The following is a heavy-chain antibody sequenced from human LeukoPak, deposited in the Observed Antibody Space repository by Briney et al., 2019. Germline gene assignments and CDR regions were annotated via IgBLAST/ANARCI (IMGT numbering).Heavy chain of an antibody. CDR2: IGGSSSPI. CDR3: ARDSPLFRSEGAFDI. V-gene: IGHV3-48*01. CDR1: GFTFSSYS. J-gene: IGHJ3*02. D-gene: IGHD3-3*01. Sequence: QTGGSLRLSCAASGFTFSSYSMNWVRQAPGKGLEWVSYIGGSSSPIYYADSVKGRFTVSRDNAKNSLYLQINSLRAEDTAVYYCARDSPLFRSEGAFDIWGQGTMVTVSS.